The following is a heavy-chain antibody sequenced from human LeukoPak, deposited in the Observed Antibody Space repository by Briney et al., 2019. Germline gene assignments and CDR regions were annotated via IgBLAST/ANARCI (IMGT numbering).Heavy chain of an antibody. CDR1: GGSISSSY. Sequence: SETLSLTCTVSGGSISSSYWSWIRQPPGKGLEWIGYIHYRGSIHYNPSLKSRVTISVDTSKNQFSLELSSVTAADTAVYYCARQVTAAAGTNWFDPWGQGNLVTVSS. J-gene: IGHJ5*02. D-gene: IGHD6-13*01. CDR2: IHYRGSI. CDR3: ARQVTAAAGTNWFDP. V-gene: IGHV4-59*08.